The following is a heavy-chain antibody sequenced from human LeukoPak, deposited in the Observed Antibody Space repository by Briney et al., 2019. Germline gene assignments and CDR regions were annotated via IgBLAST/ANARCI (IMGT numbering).Heavy chain of an antibody. V-gene: IGHV4-59*01. D-gene: IGHD3-10*01. CDR2: IYYSGST. CDR1: GGSISSYY. J-gene: IGHJ5*02. Sequence: SETLSLSCTVSGGSISSYYWSWIRQPPGKGLEWIGYIYYSGSTNYNPSLKSRVTISVDTSKNQFSLKLSSVTAADTAVYYCAREGFAQGSGGRSVGWFDPWGQGTLVTVSS. CDR3: AREGFAQGSGGRSVGWFDP.